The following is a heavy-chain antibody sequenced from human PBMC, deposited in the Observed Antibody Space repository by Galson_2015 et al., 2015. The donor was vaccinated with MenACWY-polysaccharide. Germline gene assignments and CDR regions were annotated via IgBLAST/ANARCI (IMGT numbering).Heavy chain of an antibody. CDR1: GFTVSSNY. CDR3: ARGIPLTARPSHAFDI. CDR2: IYSGGST. V-gene: IGHV3-53*01. J-gene: IGHJ3*02. D-gene: IGHD6-6*01. Sequence: SLRLSCAASGFTVSSNYMSRVRQAPGKGLEWVSVIYSGGSTYYADSVKGRFTISRDNSKNTLYLQMNSLRAEDTAVYYCARGIPLTARPSHAFDIWGQGTMVTVSS.